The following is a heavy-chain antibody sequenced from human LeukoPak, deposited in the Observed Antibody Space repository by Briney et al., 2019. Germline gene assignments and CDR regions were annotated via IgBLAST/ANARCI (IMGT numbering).Heavy chain of an antibody. J-gene: IGHJ4*02. CDR1: GGSISSSSAY. V-gene: IGHV4-39*01. D-gene: IGHD5-18*01. CDR2: IYYSKNT. Sequence: PSETLSLTCTVSGGSISSSSAYWGWIRQPPGKGLEWIGSIYYSKNTYYNPSLKSRVTISADTSKNQFSLTLGSVSATDTAVYYCVSPRGFSYGYFDYWGQGALVTVSS. CDR3: VSPRGFSYGYFDY.